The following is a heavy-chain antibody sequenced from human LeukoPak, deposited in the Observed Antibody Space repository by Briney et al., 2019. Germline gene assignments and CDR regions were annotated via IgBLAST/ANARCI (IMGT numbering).Heavy chain of an antibody. J-gene: IGHJ6*02. V-gene: IGHV4-59*01. CDR1: GGSISSYY. CDR3: ARELKSCSGGSCYHGYYYYGMDV. D-gene: IGHD2-15*01. CDR2: IYYSGST. Sequence: SETLSLTCTVSGGSISSYYWSWIRQPPGKGLEWIGYIYYSGSTNYNPSLKSRVTISVDTSKNQISLKLSSVTAADTAVYYCARELKSCSGGSCYHGYYYYGMDVWGQGTTVTVSS.